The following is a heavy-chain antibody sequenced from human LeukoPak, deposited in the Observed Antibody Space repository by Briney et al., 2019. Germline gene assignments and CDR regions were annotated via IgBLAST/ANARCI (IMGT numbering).Heavy chain of an antibody. J-gene: IGHJ6*02. Sequence: LTLSLTCTVSGGSISSGGYYWSWIRQHPGKGLEWIGYIYYSGSTYYNPSLKSRVTISVDTSKNQFSLKLSSVTAADTAVYYCARDQPWGGDIYYYGMDVWGQGTTVTVSS. D-gene: IGHD2-21*02. CDR1: GGSISSGGYY. CDR2: IYYSGST. V-gene: IGHV4-31*03. CDR3: ARDQPWGGDIYYYGMDV.